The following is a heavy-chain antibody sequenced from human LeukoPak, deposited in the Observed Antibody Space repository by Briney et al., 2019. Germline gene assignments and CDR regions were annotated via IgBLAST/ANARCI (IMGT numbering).Heavy chain of an antibody. V-gene: IGHV3-9*01. CDR2: ICWDSGSR. CDR3: IKDLRLDLHFDTFEI. Sequence: GGSLRLSCEASGFTYDDYAMHWVRQAPGKGLEGVSSICWDSGSRVYGDSVKGRFTISRDNAKNSLSLQINSLTSEDTALYYCIKDLRLDLHFDTFEIWGQGTMVTVSS. J-gene: IGHJ3*02. D-gene: IGHD1-7*01. CDR1: GFTYDDYA.